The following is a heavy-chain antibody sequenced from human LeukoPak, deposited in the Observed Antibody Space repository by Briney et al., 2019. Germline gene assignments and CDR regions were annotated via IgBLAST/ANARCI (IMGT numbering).Heavy chain of an antibody. CDR1: GFTFSRCG. CDR2: IYSDGRNA. CDR3: ARAEPGLFDY. Sequence: TGGSLRLSCVASGFTFSRCGMHWVRQAPGKGLEWVAVIYSDGRNAYYAASVEGRFTISRDNSKNTLYLQMNSLRAEDTAVYYCARAEPGLFDYWGLGTLVTVSS. V-gene: IGHV3-33*01. J-gene: IGHJ4*02.